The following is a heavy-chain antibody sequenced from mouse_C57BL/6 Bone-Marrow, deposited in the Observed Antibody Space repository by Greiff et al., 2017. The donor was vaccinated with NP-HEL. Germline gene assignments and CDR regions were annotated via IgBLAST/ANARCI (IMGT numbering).Heavy chain of an antibody. CDR3: ARRLGTGSFAY. CDR1: GYTFTSYG. D-gene: IGHD4-1*01. J-gene: IGHJ3*01. CDR2: IYPRSGNT. V-gene: IGHV1-81*01. Sequence: VQLQQSGAELARPGASVKLSCKASGYTFTSYGISWVKQRTGQGLEWIGEIYPRSGNTYYNEKFKGKATLTADKSSSTAYMELRSLTSEDAAGYFCARRLGTGSFAYWGQGTLVTVSA.